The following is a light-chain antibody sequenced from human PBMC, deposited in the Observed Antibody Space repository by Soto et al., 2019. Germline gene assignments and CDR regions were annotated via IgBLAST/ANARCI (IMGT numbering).Light chain of an antibody. Sequence: QSVLTQPPSASGTPGQRVTISCSGSSSNIGSNYVYWYQQLPGPAPKLLIYRNKQRPSGVPDRFSGSKAGTSASLAISGLRSEDEADYYCAAWDDSLSVVFGGGTKLTVL. CDR3: AAWDDSLSVV. J-gene: IGLJ2*01. CDR1: SSNIGSNY. V-gene: IGLV1-47*01. CDR2: RNK.